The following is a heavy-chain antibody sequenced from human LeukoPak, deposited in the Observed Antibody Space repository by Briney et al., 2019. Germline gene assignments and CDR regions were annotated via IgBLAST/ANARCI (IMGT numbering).Heavy chain of an antibody. CDR3: AREIFWSGYYSNLHFDY. J-gene: IGHJ4*02. Sequence: PGGSLRLSCAASGFIFSSYWMGWVRQAPGKGLEWVANIKTDGSDKYYVDSVKGRFAISRDNAKNSLFLQMNSLRAEDTAVYYCAREIFWSGYYSNLHFDYWGRGTLVTVSS. CDR2: IKTDGSDK. CDR1: GFIFSSYW. D-gene: IGHD3-3*01. V-gene: IGHV3-7*01.